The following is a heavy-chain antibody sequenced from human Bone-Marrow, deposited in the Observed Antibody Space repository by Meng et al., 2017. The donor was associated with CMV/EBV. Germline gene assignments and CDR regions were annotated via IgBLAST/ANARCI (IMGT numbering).Heavy chain of an antibody. V-gene: IGHV4-38-2*02. CDR2: IYYSGST. CDR1: GYSISSGYY. J-gene: IGHJ4*02. Sequence: SETLSLTCTVSGYSISSGYYWGWIRQPPGKGLEWIGSIYYSGSTYYNPSLKSRVTISVDMSMNQFSLKLSSVTAADTAVYYCARHKNDFWSGYGEGIDYWGQGTLVTVSS. CDR3: ARHKNDFWSGYGEGIDY. D-gene: IGHD3-3*01.